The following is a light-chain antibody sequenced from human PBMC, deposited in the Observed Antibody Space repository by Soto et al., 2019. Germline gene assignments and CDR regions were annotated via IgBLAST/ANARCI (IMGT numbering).Light chain of an antibody. CDR2: IND. CDR3: AAWDDSLTGVV. V-gene: IGLV1-44*01. CDR1: SSNIGSYT. J-gene: IGLJ2*01. Sequence: QSVLTQPPSASGTPGQRVTISCSGSSSNIGSYTVNWYQQLPGAAPKLLIYINDHRPSGVPDRFSGSTSGTSAALAISGLQSEDEDDDYCAAWDDSLTGVVFGGGTKLTVL.